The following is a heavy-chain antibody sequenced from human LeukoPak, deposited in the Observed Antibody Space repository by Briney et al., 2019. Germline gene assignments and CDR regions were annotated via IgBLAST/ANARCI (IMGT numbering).Heavy chain of an antibody. D-gene: IGHD2-15*01. CDR1: GSTFSSYG. CDR2: ISYDGSNK. CDR3: AKGYCSGGSCSHAFDI. Sequence: PGRSLRLSCAASGSTFSSYGMHWVRQAPGKGLEWVAVISYDGSNKYYADSVKGRFTISRDNSKNTLYLQMNSLRAEDTAVYYCAKGYCSGGSCSHAFDIWGQGTMVTVSS. V-gene: IGHV3-30*18. J-gene: IGHJ3*02.